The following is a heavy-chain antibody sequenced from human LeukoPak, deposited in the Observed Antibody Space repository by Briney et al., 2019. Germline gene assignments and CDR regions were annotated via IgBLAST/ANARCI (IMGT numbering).Heavy chain of an antibody. Sequence: SVKVSCKASGYTFTSYYMHWVRQAPGQGLEWMGGIIPIFGTANYAQKFQGRVTITTDESTSTAYMELSSLRSEDTAVYYCASDKVPGGVDYWGQGTLVTVSS. V-gene: IGHV1-69*05. CDR2: IIPIFGTA. CDR3: ASDKVPGGVDY. D-gene: IGHD3-10*01. J-gene: IGHJ4*02. CDR1: GYTFTSYY.